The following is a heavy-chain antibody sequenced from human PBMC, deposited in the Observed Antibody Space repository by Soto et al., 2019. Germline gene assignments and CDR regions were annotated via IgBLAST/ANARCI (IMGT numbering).Heavy chain of an antibody. D-gene: IGHD2-2*01. CDR3: ARFVRSCSATTWSTRGDV. CDR2: IYSGGST. J-gene: IGHJ6*02. V-gene: IGHV4-61*01. CDR1: GGFVNSDTHS. Sequence: SETLSLTCTVSGGFVNSDTHSWSWIRQTPGKRLEWIGFIYSGGSTKNPSLRSRVTMSVDTSKNQFSLKLRYVIVADTAVYHCARFVRSCSATTWSTRGDVWGQGITVTVSS.